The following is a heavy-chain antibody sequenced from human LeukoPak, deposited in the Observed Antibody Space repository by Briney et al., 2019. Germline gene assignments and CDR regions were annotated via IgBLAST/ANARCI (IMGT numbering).Heavy chain of an antibody. D-gene: IGHD6-19*01. CDR2: IKEDGGEQ. CDR1: GFTFSTYW. CDR3: ARDRAVAGLFDI. J-gene: IGHJ4*02. V-gene: IGHV3-7*01. Sequence: GGSLRLSCAASGFTFSTYWMTWVRQTPGKGLEWVANIKEDGGEQNYVDSVEGRFTISRDNTKNSVFLQMNSLRAEDTAVYYCARDRAVAGLFDIWGQGTLVTVSS.